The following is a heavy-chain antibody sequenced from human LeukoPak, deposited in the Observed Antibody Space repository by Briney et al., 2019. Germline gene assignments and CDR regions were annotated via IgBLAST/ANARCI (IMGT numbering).Heavy chain of an antibody. J-gene: IGHJ5*02. CDR3: SLFLIKMHDYGVCP. CDR1: GGTFSSYA. V-gene: IGHV1-69*04. D-gene: IGHD4-17*01. Sequence: SVKVSCKASGGTFSSYAISWVRQAPGQGLEWMGRIVPILGIANYAQKFQGRVTITADKSTSTAYMELSSLRSEDTAVYYCSLFLIKMHDYGVCPWGQGTLVTVSS. CDR2: IVPILGIA.